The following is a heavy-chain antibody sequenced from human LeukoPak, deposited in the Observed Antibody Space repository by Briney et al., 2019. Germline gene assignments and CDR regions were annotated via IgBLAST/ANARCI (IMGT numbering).Heavy chain of an antibody. CDR1: GFTFSTYA. V-gene: IGHV3-23*01. CDR2: ISSSGGTA. D-gene: IGHD2-21*02. Sequence: GGSLRLSCAASGFTFSTYAMNWVRQAPGKGLEWVSAISSSGGTASYTDSVKGRFAISRDNSKSTLYLQMKSLRAEDTAVYYCAKDGKYCGSDTRCQYFDYWGKGHLVTVSS. J-gene: IGHJ4*02. CDR3: AKDGKYCGSDTRCQYFDY.